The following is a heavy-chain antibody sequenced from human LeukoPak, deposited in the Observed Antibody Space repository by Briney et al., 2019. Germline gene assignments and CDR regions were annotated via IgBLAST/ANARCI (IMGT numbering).Heavy chain of an antibody. V-gene: IGHV3-48*04. CDR2: ISSGSSGSI. J-gene: IGHJ4*02. D-gene: IGHD3-10*01. Sequence: GGSLRLSCAASGFTFSSYSMNWVRQAAGRGLEWVSYISSGSSGSIYYADSVKGRFTISRDNSQNSLYLQMNSLRAEDTAVYYCARILYGSGSYGTFDYWGQGTLVTVSS. CDR3: ARILYGSGSYGTFDY. CDR1: GFTFSSYS.